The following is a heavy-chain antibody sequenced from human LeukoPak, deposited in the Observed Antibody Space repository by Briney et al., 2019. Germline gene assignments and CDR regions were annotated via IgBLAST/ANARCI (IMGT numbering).Heavy chain of an antibody. D-gene: IGHD1-26*01. J-gene: IGHJ4*02. Sequence: PGGSLRLSCAASGFTFRTSGMNWVLQAPGKGLEWVSYISSSGTTISYAQSVKGRFTITRDNAQNSLTPHMNTLRADDTAVYYCAKDGGTHFDHWGQGTLVTVSS. V-gene: IGHV3-48*01. CDR3: AKDGGTHFDH. CDR2: ISSSGTTI. CDR1: GFTFRTSG.